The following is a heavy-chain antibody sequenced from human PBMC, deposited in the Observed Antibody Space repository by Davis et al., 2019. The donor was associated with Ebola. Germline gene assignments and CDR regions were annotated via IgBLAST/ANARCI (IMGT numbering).Heavy chain of an antibody. J-gene: IGHJ4*02. CDR3: ARRIVVAWGSFYYDH. CDR2: IYYSGST. V-gene: IGHV4-59*08. Sequence: MPSETLSLTCTVSGGSISSYFWSWIRQPPGKGLEWIGYIYYSGSTNYNLSLKSRVTISVDTSKNQFSLTLMSVTAADTAVYYCARRIVVAWGSFYYDHWGQGILVTVSS. D-gene: IGHD6-19*01. CDR1: GGSISSYF.